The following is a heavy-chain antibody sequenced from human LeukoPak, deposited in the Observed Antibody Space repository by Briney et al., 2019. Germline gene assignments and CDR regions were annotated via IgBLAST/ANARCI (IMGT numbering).Heavy chain of an antibody. D-gene: IGHD6-13*01. J-gene: IGHJ4*02. CDR2: ISSSGSTI. CDR1: GFTFSDYS. Sequence: GGSLRLSCAASGFTFSDYSMTWIRQAPGKGLEWISYISSSGSTINYADSVKDRFTISRDNAKNSLYLQMNSLRAEATAVYCWATPTDSSRWGQGTLVTVSS. V-gene: IGHV3-11*04. CDR3: ATPTDSSR.